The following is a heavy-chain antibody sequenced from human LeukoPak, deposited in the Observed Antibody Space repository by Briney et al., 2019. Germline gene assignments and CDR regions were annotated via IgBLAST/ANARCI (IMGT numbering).Heavy chain of an antibody. CDR2: IYYSGST. CDR3: ARVPPYCGGDCYTFDY. CDR1: GGSISSGGYY. Sequence: SQTLSLTCTVSGGSISSGGYYWSWIRQHPGKGLEWIGYIYYSGSTYYNPSLKSRVTISVDTSKNQFSLKLSSVTAADTAVYYCARVPPYCGGDCYTFDYWGQGTLVTVSS. D-gene: IGHD2-21*02. J-gene: IGHJ4*02. V-gene: IGHV4-30-4*08.